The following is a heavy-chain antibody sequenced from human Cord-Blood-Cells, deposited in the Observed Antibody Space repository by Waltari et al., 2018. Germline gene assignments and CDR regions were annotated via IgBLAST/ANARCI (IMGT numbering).Heavy chain of an antibody. V-gene: IGHV1-24*01. D-gene: IGHD2-15*01. CDR2: FDPENRET. Sequence: QVQLVQSGAEVKKPGASVKVSCKVSGYTLTELSMHWVRQAPGKGLEWMGGFDPENRETIYARKLQGRETMTEETSTETPAMGLSSLWSGDRAVYCCAIILRLGYCSGVSCYDACDIWGQGTMVTVSS. J-gene: IGHJ3*02. CDR1: GYTLTELS. CDR3: AIILRLGYCSGVSCYDACDI.